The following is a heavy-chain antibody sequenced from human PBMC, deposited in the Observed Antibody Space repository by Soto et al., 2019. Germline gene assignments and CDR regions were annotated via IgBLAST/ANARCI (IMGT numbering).Heavy chain of an antibody. J-gene: IGHJ4*02. V-gene: IGHV1-46*01. CDR1: GYTFTSYY. CDR3: ARGFAIFGVVIIPAPFGY. D-gene: IGHD3-3*01. Sequence: QVQLVQSGAEVKKPGASVKVSCKASGYTFTSYYMHWVRQAPGQGLEWMGIINPSGGSTSYAQKFQGRDPITRDTSTSTVYMELSRLRSEDTAVDYCARGFAIFGVVIIPAPFGYWGQGTLVTVSS. CDR2: INPSGGST.